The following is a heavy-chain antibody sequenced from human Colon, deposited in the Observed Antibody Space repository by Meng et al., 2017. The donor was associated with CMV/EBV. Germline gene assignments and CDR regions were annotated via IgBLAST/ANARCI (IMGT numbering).Heavy chain of an antibody. CDR3: ARGWRLQGVRWFDP. Sequence: SGDSITYDNFFWSWLRQSPGKGLEWIGYIYSSGNTFYNPSLESRLTISVDTSKNRFSLNMTSVTAADTARYYCARGWRLQGVRWFDPWGQGILVTVSS. V-gene: IGHV4-30-4*08. D-gene: IGHD3-10*01. J-gene: IGHJ5*02. CDR1: GDSITYDNFF. CDR2: IYSSGNT.